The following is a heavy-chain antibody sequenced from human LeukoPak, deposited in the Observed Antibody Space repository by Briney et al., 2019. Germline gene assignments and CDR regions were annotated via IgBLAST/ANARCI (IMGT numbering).Heavy chain of an antibody. V-gene: IGHV3-21*01. J-gene: IGHJ4*02. CDR1: GFTFSSFS. CDR2: TSSSSAYT. D-gene: IGHD3-22*01. CDR3: ARVSYFYDSSGYYHFDY. Sequence: GGSLRLSCAASGFTFSSFSMIWVRQAPGKGLEWVSSTSSSSAYTFYAESGKGRFTISRDNAKNSLYLQMDSLRAEDTAVYYCARVSYFYDSSGYYHFDYWGQGTLVTVSS.